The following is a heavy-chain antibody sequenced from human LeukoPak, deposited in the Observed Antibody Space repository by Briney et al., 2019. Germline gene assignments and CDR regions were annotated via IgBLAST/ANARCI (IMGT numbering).Heavy chain of an antibody. J-gene: IGHJ6*02. D-gene: IGHD2-21*01. Sequence: GGSLRPSCAASGFTFSSYAMHWVRQAPGKGLEWVAVISYDGSNKYYADSVEGRFTISRDNSKNTLYLQMNSLRAEDTAVYYCAREHSDYYYGMDVWGQGTTVTVSS. V-gene: IGHV3-30-3*01. CDR3: AREHSDYYYGMDV. CDR1: GFTFSSYA. CDR2: ISYDGSNK.